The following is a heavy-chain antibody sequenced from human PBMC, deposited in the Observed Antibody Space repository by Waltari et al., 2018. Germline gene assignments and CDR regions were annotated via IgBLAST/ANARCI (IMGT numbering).Heavy chain of an antibody. D-gene: IGHD3-22*01. Sequence: QLQLQESGPGLVKPSETLSLTCTVSGGSISSSSYYWGWIRQPPGKGPEWSGSIYYSGSTYYNPSLKSRVTISVDTSKNQFSLKLSSVTAADTAVYYCASTVYYDSSGWTYYFDYWGQGTLVTVSS. CDR2: IYYSGST. CDR1: GGSISSSSYY. V-gene: IGHV4-39*01. J-gene: IGHJ4*02. CDR3: ASTVYYDSSGWTYYFDY.